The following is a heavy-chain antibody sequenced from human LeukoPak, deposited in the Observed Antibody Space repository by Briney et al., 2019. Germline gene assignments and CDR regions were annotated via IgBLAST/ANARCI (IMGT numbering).Heavy chain of an antibody. J-gene: IGHJ4*02. CDR2: IYYSGST. D-gene: IGHD3-22*01. V-gene: IGHV4-59*01. CDR3: AREGNDYDSSGFDY. CDR1: GGSISSYY. Sequence: SETLSLTCTVSGGSISSYYWSWLRQPPGKGLEWIGYIYYSGSTNYNPSLKSRVTISVDTSKNQFSLKLSSVTAADTAVYYCAREGNDYDSSGFDYWGQGTLVTVSS.